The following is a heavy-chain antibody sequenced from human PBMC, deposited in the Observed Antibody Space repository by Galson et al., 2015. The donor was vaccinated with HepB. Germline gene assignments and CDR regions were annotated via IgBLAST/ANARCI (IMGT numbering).Heavy chain of an antibody. CDR2: INHSGST. CDR3: ARLVTPGYFFDY. V-gene: IGHV4-34*01. J-gene: IGHJ4*02. Sequence: ETLSLTCAVYGGSFSGYYWSWIRQPPGKGLEWIGEINHSGSTNYNPSLKSRVTISVDTSKNQFSLKLSSVTAADTAVYYCARLVTPGYFFDYWGQGTLVTVSS. D-gene: IGHD4-23*01. CDR1: GGSFSGYY.